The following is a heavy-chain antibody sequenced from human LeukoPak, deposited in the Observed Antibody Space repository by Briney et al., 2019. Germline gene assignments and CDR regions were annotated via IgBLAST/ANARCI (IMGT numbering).Heavy chain of an antibody. J-gene: IGHJ5*02. D-gene: IGHD5-18*01. V-gene: IGHV4-38-2*02. CDR3: ARVDTAMAGWFDP. CDR2: IYHSGST. CDR1: GYSISSGYY. Sequence: SETLSLTCTVSGYSISSGYYRGWIRQPPGKGLEGIGSIYHSGSTYYNPSLKSRVTISVDTSKNQFSLKLSSVTAADTAVYYCARVDTAMAGWFDPWGQGTLVTVSS.